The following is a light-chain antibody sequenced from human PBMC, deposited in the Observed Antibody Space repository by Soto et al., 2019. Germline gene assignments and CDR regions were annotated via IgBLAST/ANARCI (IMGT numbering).Light chain of an antibody. Sequence: QPVLTQPPSVSGAPGQRVTISCTGSSSNIGAGYDVHWYQQLPGTAPKRLIYGNSNRPSGVPDRFSGSKSGTSASLAITGLQAEDEADYYCQSYDSSLSVVVFGGGTKLTVL. CDR1: SSNIGAGYD. CDR2: GNS. V-gene: IGLV1-40*01. J-gene: IGLJ2*01. CDR3: QSYDSSLSVVV.